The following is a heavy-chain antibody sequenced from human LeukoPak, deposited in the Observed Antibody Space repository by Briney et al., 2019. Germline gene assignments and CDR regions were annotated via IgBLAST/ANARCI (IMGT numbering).Heavy chain of an antibody. D-gene: IGHD2-15*01. Sequence: GGSLRLSCAASGFTFSSYAMHWVRQAPGKGLEWVAVISYDESNKYYADSVKGRFTISRDNSKNTLYLQMNSLRAEDTAVYYCVAATRVYYFDYWGQGTLVTVSS. CDR3: VAATRVYYFDY. J-gene: IGHJ4*02. CDR1: GFTFSSYA. V-gene: IGHV3-30*04. CDR2: ISYDESNK.